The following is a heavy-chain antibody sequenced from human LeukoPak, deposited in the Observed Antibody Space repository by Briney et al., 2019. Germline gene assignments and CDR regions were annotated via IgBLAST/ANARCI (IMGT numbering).Heavy chain of an antibody. CDR1: GFTFSSYA. V-gene: IGHV3-23*01. CDR3: AKSQSYYYYYGMDV. CDR2: ISGSGGST. Sequence: GSLRLSCAASGFTFSSYAMSWVRQAPGKGLEWVSAISGSGGSTYYADSVKGRFTISRDNSKNTLYLQMNSLRAEDTAVYYCAKSQSYYYYYGMDVWGQGTTVTVFS. J-gene: IGHJ6*02.